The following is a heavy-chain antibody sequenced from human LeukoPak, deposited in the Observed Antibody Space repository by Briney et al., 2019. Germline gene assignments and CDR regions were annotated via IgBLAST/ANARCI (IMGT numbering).Heavy chain of an antibody. CDR3: ARVGSSSWYAFDI. CDR2: IYTSGST. Sequence: PSETLSLTCTVSGGSISSGSYYWSWIRQPAGKGLEWIGRIYTSGSTNYNPSLKSRVTISVDTSKNQFSLKLSSVTAADTAVYYCARVGSSSWYAFDIWGQGTMVTVSS. CDR1: GGSISSGSYY. J-gene: IGHJ3*02. V-gene: IGHV4-61*02. D-gene: IGHD6-13*01.